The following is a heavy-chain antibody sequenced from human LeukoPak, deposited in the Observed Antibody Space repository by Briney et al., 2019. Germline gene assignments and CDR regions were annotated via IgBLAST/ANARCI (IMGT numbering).Heavy chain of an antibody. CDR3: ARGRLWKIDY. CDR1: GFTVSSNY. CDR2: INRDGSST. D-gene: IGHD3-3*01. V-gene: IGHV3-74*01. Sequence: PGGSLRLSCAASGFTVSSNYMSWVRQAPGKGLVWVSRINRDGSSTTYADSVKGRVTISRDNTKNTVYLQMNSLRAEDTAVYYCARGRLWKIDYWGQGTLVTVSS. J-gene: IGHJ4*02.